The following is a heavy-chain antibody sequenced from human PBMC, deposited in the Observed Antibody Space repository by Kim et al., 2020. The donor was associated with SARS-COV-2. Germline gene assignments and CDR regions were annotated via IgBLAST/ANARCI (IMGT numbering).Heavy chain of an antibody. J-gene: IGHJ4*02. V-gene: IGHV1-18*04. CDR1: GYTFTSYG. Sequence: ASVKVSCKASGYTFTSYGISWVRQAPGQGLEWMGWISAYNGNTNYAQKLQGRVTMTTDTSTSTAYMELRSLRSDDTAVYYCARGPEYPDKYYDFWSGYYTGLYFDYWGQGTLVTVSS. D-gene: IGHD3-3*01. CDR2: ISAYNGNT. CDR3: ARGPEYPDKYYDFWSGYYTGLYFDY.